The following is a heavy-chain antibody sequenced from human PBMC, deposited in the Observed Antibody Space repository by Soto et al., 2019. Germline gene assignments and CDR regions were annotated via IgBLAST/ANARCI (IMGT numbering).Heavy chain of an antibody. CDR2: ISGSGGST. CDR3: ANDGRNCQGSGSSPYGFDV. J-gene: IGHJ3*01. CDR1: GFTFSSYA. D-gene: IGHD3-10*01. Sequence: GGSLRLSCAASGFTFSSYAMSWVRQAPGKGLEWVSAISGSGGSTYYADSVKGRFTISRDNSKNTLYLQMNSLRAEDTAVYYWANDGRNCQGSGSSPYGFDVWGQGTMVTVSS. V-gene: IGHV3-23*01.